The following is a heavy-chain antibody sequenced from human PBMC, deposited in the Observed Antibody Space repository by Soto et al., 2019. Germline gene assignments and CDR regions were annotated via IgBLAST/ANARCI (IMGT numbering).Heavy chain of an antibody. D-gene: IGHD2-15*01. V-gene: IGHV3-15*07. Sequence: EVQLVESGGGLVKPGGSLRLSCAASGFSFSNAWMNWVRQAPGKGLEWVGRIKRKIDGEATDYAAPVKGRFTVSRDDSKSALYLHMNSLKGDDTAVYYCTTGSVEGVWGQGTRVNVSS. CDR1: GFSFSNAW. J-gene: IGHJ3*01. CDR3: TTGSVEGV. CDR2: IKRKIDGEAT.